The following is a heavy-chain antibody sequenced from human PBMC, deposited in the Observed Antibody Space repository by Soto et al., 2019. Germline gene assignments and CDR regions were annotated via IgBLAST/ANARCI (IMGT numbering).Heavy chain of an antibody. CDR3: ARDSIEYCSGGSCYFSWYFDL. V-gene: IGHV3-21*01. D-gene: IGHD2-15*01. Sequence: EVQLVESGGGLVKPGGSLRLSCAASGFTFSSYSMNWVRQAPGKGLEWVSSISSSSSYIYYADSVKGRFTISRDNAKNSLYLQMNSLRAEDTAVYYCARDSIEYCSGGSCYFSWYFDLWGRGTLVTVSS. J-gene: IGHJ2*01. CDR2: ISSSSSYI. CDR1: GFTFSSYS.